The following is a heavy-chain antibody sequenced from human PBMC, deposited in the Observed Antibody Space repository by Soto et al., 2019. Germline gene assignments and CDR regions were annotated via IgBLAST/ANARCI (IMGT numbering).Heavy chain of an antibody. CDR3: ARLESGYSYGYWGLDY. CDR2: IYPGDSDT. Sequence: GESLKISCKGSGYSFTSYWIGWVRQMPGKGLEWMGIIYPGDSDTRYSPSFQGQVTISADKSISTAYLQWSSLKASDTAMYYCARLESGYSYGYWGLDYWGQGTLVTVSS. D-gene: IGHD5-18*01. CDR1: GYSFTSYW. V-gene: IGHV5-51*01. J-gene: IGHJ4*02.